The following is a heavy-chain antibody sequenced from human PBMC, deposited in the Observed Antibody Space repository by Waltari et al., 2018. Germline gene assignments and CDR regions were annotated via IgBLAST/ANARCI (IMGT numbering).Heavy chain of an antibody. CDR2: SNHRGNT. D-gene: IGHD3-10*01. CDR3: ARKIFFYGSGTSGFDP. Sequence: QVQLQQWGAGLLKSSETLSLTCAVYGVSFTDHYWSWIRQSPGKGLEWIGESNHRGNTYYNPSLKGRVTVSVDTSKNQFSLRLHFMTAADTAVYYCARKIFFYGSGTSGFDPWGQGTQVIVSS. J-gene: IGHJ5*02. CDR1: GVSFTDHY. V-gene: IGHV4-34*01.